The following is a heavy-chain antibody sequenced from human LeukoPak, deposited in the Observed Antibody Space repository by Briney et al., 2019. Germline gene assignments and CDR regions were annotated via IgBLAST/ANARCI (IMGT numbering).Heavy chain of an antibody. CDR2: INHSGST. J-gene: IGHJ4*02. Sequence: PSETLSLTCAVYGGSFSAYYWSWIRQPPGKGLEWIGEINHSGSTNYNPSLKSRVTISVDTSKNQFSLKLSSVTAADTAVYYWXXXXXXXXXXWSGYYTRPYYFDYWGQGTLVTVSS. V-gene: IGHV4-34*01. CDR3: XXXXXXXXXXWSGYYTRPYYFDY. D-gene: IGHD3-3*01. CDR1: GGSFSAYY.